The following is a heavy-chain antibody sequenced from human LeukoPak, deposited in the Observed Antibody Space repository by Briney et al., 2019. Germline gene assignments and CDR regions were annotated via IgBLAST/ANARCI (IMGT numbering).Heavy chain of an antibody. D-gene: IGHD1-26*01. Sequence: SQTLSLTCTVSGGSISSGGYYWSWIRQPPGQGLEWIGYIYHSGSTYYNPSLKSRVTISVDRNKNQYSLMLSSVADAETVEYYWARAWGRGSPQPIDAFDIWGQGTTVTVSS. CDR3: ARAWGRGSPQPIDAFDI. CDR2: IYHSGST. V-gene: IGHV4-30-2*01. J-gene: IGHJ3*02. CDR1: GGSISSGGYY.